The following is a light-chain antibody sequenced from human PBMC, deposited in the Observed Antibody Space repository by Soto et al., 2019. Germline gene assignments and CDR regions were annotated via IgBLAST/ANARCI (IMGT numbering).Light chain of an antibody. CDR2: DAS. CDR1: QSVSSY. V-gene: IGKV3-11*01. Sequence: EIVLTQSPATLSLSPGERATLSCRASQSVSSYLAWYQQKPGQAPRLLIYDASNRATGIPARFSGSGSGTDFTLTICSLEPEDFAVYYCQQRTNWPPINFGQGTRLEIK. CDR3: QQRTNWPPIN. J-gene: IGKJ5*01.